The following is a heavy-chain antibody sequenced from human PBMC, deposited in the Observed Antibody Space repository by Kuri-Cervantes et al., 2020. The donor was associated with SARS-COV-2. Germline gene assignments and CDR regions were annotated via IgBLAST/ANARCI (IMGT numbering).Heavy chain of an antibody. D-gene: IGHD4-17*01. V-gene: IGHV3-23*01. CDR1: GFTFSSYA. Sequence: GESLKISCAASGFTFSSYAMSWVRQAPGKGLEWVSAISGSGGSTYYADSVKGRSTISRDNSKNTLYLQMNSLRAEDTAVYYCAKDLAYCDYAGDYWGQGTLVTVSS. J-gene: IGHJ4*02. CDR2: ISGSGGST. CDR3: AKDLAYCDYAGDY.